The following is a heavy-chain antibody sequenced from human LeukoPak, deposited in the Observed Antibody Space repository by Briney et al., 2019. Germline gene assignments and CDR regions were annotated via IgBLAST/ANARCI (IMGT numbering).Heavy chain of an antibody. CDR2: IYSGGST. J-gene: IGHJ4*02. V-gene: IGHV3-53*01. CDR1: GFTVSSNY. Sequence: PGGSLRLSCAASGFTVSSNYTSWVRQSPGKGLEWVSVIYSGGSTYYADSVKGRFTISRDNSKNTLYLQMNSLRVEDTAVYYCATNAGQWLVPFDYWGQGTLVTVSS. CDR3: ATNAGQWLVPFDY. D-gene: IGHD6-19*01.